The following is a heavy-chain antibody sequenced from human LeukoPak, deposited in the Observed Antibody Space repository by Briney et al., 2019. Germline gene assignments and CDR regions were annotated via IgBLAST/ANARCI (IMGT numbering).Heavy chain of an antibody. CDR1: GFTFSSYS. V-gene: IGHV3-48*02. CDR3: ARAPSSAARGDY. Sequence: PGGSLRLSCAASGFTFSSYSMNWVRQAPGKGLEWVSYISSSSSSTIYYADSVKGRFTISRDNAKNSLYLQMNSLRDEDTAVYYCARAPSSAARGDYWGQGTLVTVSS. D-gene: IGHD6-25*01. J-gene: IGHJ4*02. CDR2: ISSSSSSTI.